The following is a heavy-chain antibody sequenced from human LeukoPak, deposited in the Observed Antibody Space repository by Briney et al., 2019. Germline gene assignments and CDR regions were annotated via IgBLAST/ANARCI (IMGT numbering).Heavy chain of an antibody. CDR3: ARVRGSYSSDS. V-gene: IGHV3-11*04. J-gene: IGHJ4*02. Sequence: GGSLRLSCAASGFTFDDYYMSWIRQAPGKGREWVSYISNSGGTMYYADSVKGRFTISRDNAKKSLFLQMNSLRAEDTAVYYCARVRGSYSSDSWGQGTLVTVSS. CDR1: GFTFDDYY. D-gene: IGHD1-26*01. CDR2: ISNSGGTM.